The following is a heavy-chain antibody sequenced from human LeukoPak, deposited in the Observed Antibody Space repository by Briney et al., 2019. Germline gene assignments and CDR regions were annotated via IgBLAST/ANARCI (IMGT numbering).Heavy chain of an antibody. CDR3: ARSLDLGWFDP. CDR2: IFYSGNT. D-gene: IGHD3-3*02. Sequence: PSETLSLTCTVSGGSISNFHHYWGWVRQPPGKGLEWIGSIFYSGNTYYNPSLKSRVTISVDTSKNQLSLKLSSVTAADTAVYYCARSLDLGWFDPWGQGTLVTVSS. CDR1: GGSISNFHHY. V-gene: IGHV4-39*07. J-gene: IGHJ5*02.